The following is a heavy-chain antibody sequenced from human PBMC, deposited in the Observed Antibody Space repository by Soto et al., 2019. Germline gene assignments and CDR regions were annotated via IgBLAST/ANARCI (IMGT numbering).Heavy chain of an antibody. J-gene: IGHJ3*02. V-gene: IGHV4-34*01. CDR1: GGSFSGYY. D-gene: IGHD6-19*01. Sequence: SETLSLTCAVYGGSFSGYYWSWIRQPPGKGLEWIGEINHSGSTNYNPSLKSRVTISVDTSKNQFSLKLSSVTAADTAVYYCASLVLPSGWYACDIWGQGTMVTVSS. CDR2: INHSGST. CDR3: ASLVLPSGWYACDI.